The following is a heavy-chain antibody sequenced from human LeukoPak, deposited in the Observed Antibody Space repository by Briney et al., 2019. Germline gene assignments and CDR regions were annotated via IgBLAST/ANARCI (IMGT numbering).Heavy chain of an antibody. D-gene: IGHD6-13*01. J-gene: IGHJ4*02. CDR3: ESLEKSAAGPYYFDY. CDR2: IYYSGST. CDR1: GGSISSYY. Sequence: SEALSLTCTGSGGSISSYYWSWIRQPRGKGLEGVGYIYYSGSTNYNPSLKSRVTISVDPSKNQFSMKLSSVTAADTAVSFCESLEKSAAGPYYFDYWGQGTLVTVSS. V-gene: IGHV4-59*08.